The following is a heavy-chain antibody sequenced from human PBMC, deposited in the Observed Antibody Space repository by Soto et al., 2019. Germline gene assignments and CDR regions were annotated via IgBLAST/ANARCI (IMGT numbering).Heavy chain of an antibody. Sequence: RLSCAASGFTFSSYAMNWVRQAPGKGLEWVSGISGSGGSTYYAESVKGRFTISGDNSKNTLYLQLNRRRAEDTSVYYCAKSDGDNCFVSSGQGTLVTVSS. CDR1: GFTFSSYA. CDR2: ISGSGGST. CDR3: AKSDGDNCFVS. D-gene: IGHD4-17*01. V-gene: IGHV3-23*01. J-gene: IGHJ5*01.